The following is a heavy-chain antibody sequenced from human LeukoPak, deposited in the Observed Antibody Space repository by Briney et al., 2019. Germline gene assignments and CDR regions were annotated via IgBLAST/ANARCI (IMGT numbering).Heavy chain of an antibody. Sequence: GGSLRLSCAASGFTFSNYGMHWVRQAPGKGLEWVALIWYDGSNKYYTDSVKGRLTISRDNSKDTLFLQMNSLRAEDTAVYYCAREGPRGNSQFDYWGQGTLVTISS. CDR2: IWYDGSNK. D-gene: IGHD4-23*01. V-gene: IGHV3-33*01. J-gene: IGHJ4*02. CDR3: AREGPRGNSQFDY. CDR1: GFTFSNYG.